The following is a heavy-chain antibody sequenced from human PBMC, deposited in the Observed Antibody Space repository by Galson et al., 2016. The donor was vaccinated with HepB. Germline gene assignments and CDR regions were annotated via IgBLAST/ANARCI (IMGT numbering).Heavy chain of an antibody. CDR3: ARATMTKDLDY. CDR1: GFTFSSYA. Sequence: SLRLSCAASGFTFSSYAMSWVRQAPGKGLEWVSTVSGSGVSTYYADSVKGRFTISRDNSKKTMDLQMSSLRAEDTAVYYCARATMTKDLDYWGQGTLVPVSS. D-gene: IGHD1-1*01. V-gene: IGHV3-23*01. CDR2: VSGSGVST. J-gene: IGHJ4*02.